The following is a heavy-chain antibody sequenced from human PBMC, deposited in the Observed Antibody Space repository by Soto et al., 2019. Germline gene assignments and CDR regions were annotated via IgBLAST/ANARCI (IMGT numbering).Heavy chain of an antibody. V-gene: IGHV3-53*01. Sequence: PGGSLRLSCAASGFNVSTNYMTWVRQAPGKGLKWVSVIYSGGTTYYADSVKGRFIISRDNFKNTLYLQMNNLRAEDTALYYCARRSGSLYYLHYCGQGPLVTVYS. CDR1: GFNVSTNY. CDR2: IYSGGTT. CDR3: ARRSGSLYYLHY. D-gene: IGHD1-26*01. J-gene: IGHJ4*02.